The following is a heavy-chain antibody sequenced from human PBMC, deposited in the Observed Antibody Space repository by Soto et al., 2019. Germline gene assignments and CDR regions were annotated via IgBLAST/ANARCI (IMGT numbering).Heavy chain of an antibody. V-gene: IGHV3-23*01. CDR1: GFTFSSYA. CDR2: ISGSGGST. Sequence: PGGSLRLSCAASGFTFSSYAMSWVRQAPGKGLEWVSAISGSGGSTYYADSVKGRFTISRDNSKNTLYLQMNSLRAEDTAVYYCAKDPIKAYAKQPDYWGQGTLVTVSS. J-gene: IGHJ4*02. D-gene: IGHD1-1*01. CDR3: AKDPIKAYAKQPDY.